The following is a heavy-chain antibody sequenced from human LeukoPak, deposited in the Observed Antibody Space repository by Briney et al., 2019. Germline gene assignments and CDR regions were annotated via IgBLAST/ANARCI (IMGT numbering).Heavy chain of an antibody. Sequence: SETLSLTCSVSSYSISRGYYRGWIRQPPGKGLEWIGSISHSGSTYYNPSLKSRVTISVDTSKNQFSLNLSSVTAADTAVYYCVREVNYYDSSAYPPDYWGQGTLVTVSS. CDR3: VREVNYYDSSAYPPDY. CDR1: SYSISRGYY. D-gene: IGHD3-22*01. V-gene: IGHV4-38-2*02. CDR2: ISHSGST. J-gene: IGHJ4*02.